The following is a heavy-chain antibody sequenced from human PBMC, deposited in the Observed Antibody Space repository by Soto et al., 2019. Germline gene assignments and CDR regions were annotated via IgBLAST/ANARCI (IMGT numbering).Heavy chain of an antibody. CDR2: IYYSGST. Sequence: PSETLSLTCTVSGGSISSYYWSWIRQPPGKGLEWIGYIYYSGSTNYNPSLKSRVTISVDTSKNQFSLKLSSVTAADTAVYYCARVPDSRDYYDSSGFWFDPWGQGTLVTVS. V-gene: IGHV4-59*01. CDR3: ARVPDSRDYYDSSGFWFDP. D-gene: IGHD3-22*01. CDR1: GGSISSYY. J-gene: IGHJ5*02.